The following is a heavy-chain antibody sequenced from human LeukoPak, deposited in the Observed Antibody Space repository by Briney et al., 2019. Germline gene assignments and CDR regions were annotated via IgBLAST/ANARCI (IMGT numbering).Heavy chain of an antibody. Sequence: ASVKVSCKASGYTFTSYDINWVRQATGQGLEWMGWMNPNRGNTGYAQKFQGRVTMTRDTSISTAYMELSSLRSEDTAVYYCARGLRYQLLSGKRRYNWFDPWGQGTLVTVSS. V-gene: IGHV1-8*01. J-gene: IGHJ5*02. CDR2: MNPNRGNT. CDR1: GYTFTSYD. D-gene: IGHD2-2*01. CDR3: ARGLRYQLLSGKRRYNWFDP.